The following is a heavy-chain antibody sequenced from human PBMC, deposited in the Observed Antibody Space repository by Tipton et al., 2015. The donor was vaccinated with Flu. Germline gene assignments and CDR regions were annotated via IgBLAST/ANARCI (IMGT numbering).Heavy chain of an antibody. Sequence: GSLRLSCAASGFTFSSYWMSWVRQAPGKGLEWVANIKQDGSEKYYVDSVKGRFTISRDNAKNSLYLQMNSLRAEDTAVYYCARDQAVTTRFITYYYYMDVWGKGTTVTVSS. CDR2: IKQDGSEK. CDR3: ARDQAVTTRFITYYYYMDV. V-gene: IGHV3-7*01. J-gene: IGHJ6*03. D-gene: IGHD4-11*01. CDR1: GFTFSSYW.